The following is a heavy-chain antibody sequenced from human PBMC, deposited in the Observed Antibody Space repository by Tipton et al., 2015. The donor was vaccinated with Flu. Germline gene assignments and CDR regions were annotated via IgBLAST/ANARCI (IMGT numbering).Heavy chain of an antibody. V-gene: IGHV5-51*01. CDR3: VRQNRGGDCYPDY. J-gene: IGHJ4*02. CDR1: GSSFSTYW. CDR2: IYPDDSDT. D-gene: IGHD2-21*02. Sequence: QLVQSGAEVKKPGESLKISCKGSGSSFSTYWIAWVRQMPGKGLEWMGIIYPDDSDTKYSPSFQGQVTFSADKSVNTAYLHWSSLKASDTAIYFCVRQNRGGDCYPDYWGQGTLVTVSS.